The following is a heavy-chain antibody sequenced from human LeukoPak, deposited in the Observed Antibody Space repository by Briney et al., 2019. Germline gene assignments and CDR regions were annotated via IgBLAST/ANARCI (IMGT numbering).Heavy chain of an antibody. J-gene: IGHJ4*02. D-gene: IGHD3-16*02. Sequence: SETLSLTCAVYGGSFSGYYWSWIRQPPGKGLEWIGSIYYSGSTYYNPSLKSRVTISVDTSKNQFSLKLSSVTAADTAVYYCASIVRSFDYWGQGTLVTVSS. CDR2: IYYSGST. V-gene: IGHV4-34*01. CDR1: GGSFSGYY. CDR3: ASIVRSFDY.